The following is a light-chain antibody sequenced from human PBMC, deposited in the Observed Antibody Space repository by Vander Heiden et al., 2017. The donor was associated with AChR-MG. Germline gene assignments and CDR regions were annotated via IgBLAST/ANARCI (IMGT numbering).Light chain of an antibody. V-gene: IGKV2-28*01. CDR3: RQALQTPYT. CDR2: LGS. Sequence: DIVMTQSPLSLPVTPGEPASISCRSSQSLLHSNGYNYLDWYLQKPGQSPQVLIYLGSNRASGVPDRFSGSGSGTDFTLKISRVEAEDDGVYYCRQALQTPYTFGQGTKLEIK. CDR1: QSLLHSNGYNY. J-gene: IGKJ2*01.